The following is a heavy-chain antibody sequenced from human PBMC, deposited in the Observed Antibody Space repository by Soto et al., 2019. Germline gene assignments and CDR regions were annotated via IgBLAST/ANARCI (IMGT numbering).Heavy chain of an antibody. Sequence: EVQLLESGGGLIQPGGSLRLSCEASGFTFSNYGMTWVRLAPGKGLEWVSTISGSGGRTFYADPVKGRFTISRDNCKNTLYLQMSSLRAEDTAVYYCAKEMIASTLADFFDYWGQGTLVTVSS. J-gene: IGHJ4*02. CDR2: ISGSGGRT. CDR3: AKEMIASTLADFFDY. CDR1: GFTFSNYG. V-gene: IGHV3-23*01. D-gene: IGHD2-21*01.